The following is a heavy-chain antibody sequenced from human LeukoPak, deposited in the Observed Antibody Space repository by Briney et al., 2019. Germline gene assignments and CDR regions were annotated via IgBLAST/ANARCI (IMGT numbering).Heavy chain of an antibody. J-gene: IGHJ5*02. CDR1: GYTFTSYG. Sequence: ASVKVSCKASGYTFTSYGISWVRQAPGQGLEWMGLINPTGGSTGYAQKFQGRVTMTRDMSTSTDYMELSSLRSEDTAIYYCARDNSVGDNAWWFDPWGRGTLVTVSS. CDR3: ARDNSVGDNAWWFDP. D-gene: IGHD1-26*01. V-gene: IGHV1-46*01. CDR2: INPTGGST.